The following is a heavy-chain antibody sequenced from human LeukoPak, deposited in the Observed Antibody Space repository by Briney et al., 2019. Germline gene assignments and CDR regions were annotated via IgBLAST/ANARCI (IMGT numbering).Heavy chain of an antibody. D-gene: IGHD1-1*01. V-gene: IGHV3-49*03. CDR1: GFTFGDCA. J-gene: IGHJ4*02. Sequence: GGSLRLSCTASGFTFGDCAMSWFRQAPGKGLEWVGFIRSKAFGGTPEYAASVKGRFTISRDDSKSIAYLQMNSLRAEDTAVYYCAKSKTMERYYFDYWGQGTLVTVSS. CDR3: AKSKTMERYYFDY. CDR2: IRSKAFGGTP.